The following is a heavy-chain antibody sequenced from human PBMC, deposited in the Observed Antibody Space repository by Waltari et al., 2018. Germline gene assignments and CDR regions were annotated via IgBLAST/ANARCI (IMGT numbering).Heavy chain of an antibody. Sequence: QVQLVESGGGVVQPGRSLRLSCAASGFTFSSYGMHWVRQAPGKGVEWVAVISYDGSNKYYADSVKGRFTISRDNANNSMYLHMNNVRVEDTAVYFCARAYGSTGDFDLWGQGTLVTVSS. V-gene: IGHV3-30*03. D-gene: IGHD3-9*01. J-gene: IGHJ4*02. CDR2: ISYDGSNK. CDR1: GFTFSSYG. CDR3: ARAYGSTGDFDL.